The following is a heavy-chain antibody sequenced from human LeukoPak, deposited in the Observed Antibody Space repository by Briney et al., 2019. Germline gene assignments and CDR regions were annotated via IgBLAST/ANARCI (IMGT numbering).Heavy chain of an antibody. J-gene: IGHJ2*01. CDR2: IYYSRST. CDR1: GASISSGGYY. Sequence: SATLSLTRTVSGASISSGGYYSSWIRQHPGKGLEWIGYIYYSRSTYYNPSLKSRVTISVDTSKNQFSLKLSSVTAADTAVYYCARPGYCSGGSCWDWYFDLWGRGTLVTVSS. V-gene: IGHV4-31*03. CDR3: ARPGYCSGGSCWDWYFDL. D-gene: IGHD2-15*01.